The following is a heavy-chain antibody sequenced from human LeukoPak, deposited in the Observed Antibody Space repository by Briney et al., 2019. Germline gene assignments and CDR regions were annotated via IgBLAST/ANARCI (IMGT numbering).Heavy chain of an antibody. J-gene: IGHJ6*03. Sequence: SSETLSLTCTVSGGSISSYYWSWIRQPPGKGLEWIGYIYYSGSTNYNPSLKSRVTISVDTSKNQFSLKLSSVTAADTAVYYCARGSQDYYDFWSGYATRGYYYYYMDVWGKGTTVTVSS. V-gene: IGHV4-59*01. D-gene: IGHD3-3*01. CDR3: ARGSQDYYDFWSGYATRGYYYYYMDV. CDR2: IYYSGST. CDR1: GGSISSYY.